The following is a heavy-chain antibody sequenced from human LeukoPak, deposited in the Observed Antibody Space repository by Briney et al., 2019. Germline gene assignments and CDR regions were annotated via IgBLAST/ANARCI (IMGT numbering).Heavy chain of an antibody. D-gene: IGHD3-3*01. CDR1: GFTFSSYA. CDR3: ARRNLEWPNFDY. CDR2: ISGSGGST. Sequence: GGSLRLSCAASGFTFSSYAMSWVRQAPGKGLEWVSAISGSGGSTYYADSVKGRFTISRDNSKNTLYLQMNSLRAEDTAVYYCARRNLEWPNFDYWGQGTLVTVSS. J-gene: IGHJ4*02. V-gene: IGHV3-23*01.